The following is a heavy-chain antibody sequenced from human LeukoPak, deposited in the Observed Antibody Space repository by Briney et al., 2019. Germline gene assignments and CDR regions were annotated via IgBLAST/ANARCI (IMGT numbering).Heavy chain of an antibody. V-gene: IGHV3-23*01. CDR1: GFTFSSYA. CDR2: ISGSGGST. CDR3: AKQGSGYDNGGYRDY. Sequence: PGGSLRLSCAASGFTFSSYAMSWVRQAPGKGLEWVSTISGSGGSTYYADSVKGRFTISRDNSKNTLYLQMNSLRAEDTAVYYCAKQGSGYDNGGYRDYWGQGTLATVSS. J-gene: IGHJ4*02. D-gene: IGHD3-22*01.